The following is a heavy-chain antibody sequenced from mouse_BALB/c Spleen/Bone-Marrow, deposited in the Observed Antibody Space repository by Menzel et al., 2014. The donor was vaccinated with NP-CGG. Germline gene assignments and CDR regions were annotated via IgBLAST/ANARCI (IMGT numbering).Heavy chain of an antibody. CDR2: ISSGGGST. J-gene: IGHJ4*01. D-gene: IGHD2-3*01. CDR1: GFAFSSYD. V-gene: IGHV5-12-1*01. CDR3: ARHEDGYYDAMDY. Sequence: EVQGVESGGGLVKPGGSLKLSCAASGFAFSSYDMSWVRQTPKKRLEWVAYISSGGGSTYYPDTVKGRFTISRDNAKNTLYLQMSSLKSEDTAMYYCARHEDGYYDAMDYWGQGTSVTVSS.